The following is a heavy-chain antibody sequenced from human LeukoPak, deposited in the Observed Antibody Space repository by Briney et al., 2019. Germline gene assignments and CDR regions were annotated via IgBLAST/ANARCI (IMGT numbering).Heavy chain of an antibody. CDR2: ISSSSSYI. D-gene: IGHD1-26*01. V-gene: IGHV3-21*01. CDR1: GFTFSSYS. CDR3: AISFSGSYSDAFDI. J-gene: IGHJ3*02. Sequence: GGSLRLSCAASGFTFSSYSMNWVRQAPGKGLEWVSSISSSSSYIYYADSVKGRFTISRDNAKNSLYLQMSSLRAEDTAVYYCAISFSGSYSDAFDIWGQGTTVTVSS.